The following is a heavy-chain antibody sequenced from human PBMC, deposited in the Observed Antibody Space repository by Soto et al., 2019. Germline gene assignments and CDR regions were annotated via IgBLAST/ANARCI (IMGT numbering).Heavy chain of an antibody. Sequence: ASVKVSCKASGGTFSSYAISWVRQAPGQGLEWMGGIIPIFGTANYAQKFQGRVTITADESTSTAYMELSSLRSEDTAVYYCARGYCSGGSCYLAHWFDPWGQGTLVTVSS. J-gene: IGHJ5*02. D-gene: IGHD2-15*01. CDR2: IIPIFGTA. CDR1: GGTFSSYA. CDR3: ARGYCSGGSCYLAHWFDP. V-gene: IGHV1-69*13.